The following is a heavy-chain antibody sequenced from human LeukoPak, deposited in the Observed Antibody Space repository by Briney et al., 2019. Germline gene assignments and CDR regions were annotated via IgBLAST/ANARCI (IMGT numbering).Heavy chain of an antibody. V-gene: IGHV1-69*13. D-gene: IGHD3-10*01. CDR3: ARDLAYYYGSGSSDFDY. CDR1: GGTFSSYA. Sequence: GASVKVSCKASGGTFSSYAIGWVRQAPGQGLEWMGGIIPIFGTANYAQKFQGRVTITADESTSTAYMELSSLRSEDTAVYYCARDLAYYYGSGSSDFDYWGQGTLVTVSS. CDR2: IIPIFGTA. J-gene: IGHJ4*02.